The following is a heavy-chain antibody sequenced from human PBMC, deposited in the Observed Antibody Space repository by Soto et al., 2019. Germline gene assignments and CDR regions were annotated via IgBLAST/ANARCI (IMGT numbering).Heavy chain of an antibody. D-gene: IGHD4-17*01. V-gene: IGHV4-59*01. J-gene: IGHJ5*02. CDR1: GGSISSYY. Sequence: TSETLSLTCTVSGGSISSYYWSWIRQPPGKGLEWIGYIYYSGSTNYNPSLKSRVTISVDTSKNQFSLKLSSVTAADTAVYYCARVTVTENWFDPWGQGTLVTVSS. CDR2: IYYSGST. CDR3: ARVTVTENWFDP.